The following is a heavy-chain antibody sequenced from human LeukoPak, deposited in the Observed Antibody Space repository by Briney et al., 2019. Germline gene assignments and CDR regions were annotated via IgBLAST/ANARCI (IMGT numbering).Heavy chain of an antibody. CDR1: GGSFSDYY. D-gene: IGHD2-2*01. CDR2: INHSGST. V-gene: IGHV4-34*01. CDR3: ARVGPDITSWHY. J-gene: IGHJ4*02. Sequence: ETLSLTCAVYGGSFSDYYWSWIRQPPGKGLEWIGEINHSGSTNYNPSLKSRVTISVDTSKNQFSLNLRSVTAADAAVYYCARVGPDITSWHYWGQGTLVTVSS.